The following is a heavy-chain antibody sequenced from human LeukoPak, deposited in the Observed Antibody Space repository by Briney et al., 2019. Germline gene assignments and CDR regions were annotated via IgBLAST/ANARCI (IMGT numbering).Heavy chain of an antibody. CDR1: GFTFSNYW. J-gene: IGHJ6*03. D-gene: IGHD1-7*01. CDR3: VRSKSNWNSLYYFYMDV. CDR2: VNTDGSST. Sequence: GGSLRLSCAASGFTFSNYWMHWVRQAPGKGLVWVSRVNTDGSSTKYADFEKGRFTISRDNAKNTMYLQMNSLRAEDTAVFYCVRSKSNWNSLYYFYMDVWGKGTTVTVSS. V-gene: IGHV3-74*01.